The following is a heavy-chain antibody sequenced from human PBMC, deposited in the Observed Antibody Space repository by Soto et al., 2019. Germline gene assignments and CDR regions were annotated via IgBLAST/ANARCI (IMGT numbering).Heavy chain of an antibody. CDR1: GFTVSGNY. V-gene: IGHV3-53*01. D-gene: IGHD3-3*01. CDR2: IYSVGST. CDR3: ETGIVGVVTGSLDY. J-gene: IGHJ4*02. Sequence: PGGSLRLSCAASGFTVSGNYMSWVRQAPGKGLEWVSVIYSVGSTYYADSVKGRFTISRDNSKNTLYLQMKSLRAEDTAVYYCETGIVGVVTGSLDYWGQGTLVTVSS.